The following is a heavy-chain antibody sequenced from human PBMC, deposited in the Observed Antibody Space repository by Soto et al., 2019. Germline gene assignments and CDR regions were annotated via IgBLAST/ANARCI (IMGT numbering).Heavy chain of an antibody. V-gene: IGHV3-11*01. CDR3: ARDFGDIVATDWSYFDY. CDR1: GFTFTDYY. CDR2: ISSSGTTI. J-gene: IGHJ4*02. D-gene: IGHD5-12*01. Sequence: GGSLRLSCAASGFTFTDYYMNCIRQTPGKGLEWVSYISSSGTTIFYADSVKGRFTISRDNAKSSLYLQMNSLRAEDTAVYYCARDFGDIVATDWSYFDYWGQGTLVTVSS.